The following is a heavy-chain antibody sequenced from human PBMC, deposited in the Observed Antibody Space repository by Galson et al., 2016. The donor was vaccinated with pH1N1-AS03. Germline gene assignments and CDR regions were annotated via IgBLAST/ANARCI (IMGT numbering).Heavy chain of an antibody. V-gene: IGHV4-4*07. CDR1: GDSVKNHY. CDR3: ARLRSSGDLVFES. Sequence: LSLTCIVSGDSVKNHYWSWVRQPAGKGLEWIGRIQISGNMDYNPSLRSRLTMSVDTSKNQFSLKLTSVTATDTAIYYCARLRSSGDLVFESWGQGTLVVVSS. CDR2: IQISGNM. J-gene: IGHJ4*02. D-gene: IGHD3-3*01.